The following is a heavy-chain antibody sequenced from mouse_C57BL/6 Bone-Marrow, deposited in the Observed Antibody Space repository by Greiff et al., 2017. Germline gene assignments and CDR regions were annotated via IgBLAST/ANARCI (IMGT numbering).Heavy chain of an antibody. CDR1: GFNIKDYY. V-gene: IGHV14-1*01. J-gene: IGHJ1*03. Sequence: EVQLQQSGAELVRPGASVKLSCTASGFNIKDYYMHWVKQRPEQGLEWIGRIDPEDCDTEYAPKFQGKATMTADTSSNTAYLQLSSLTSEATAVYYCTTESDDSSYVGWYFDFWGTGTTDTVSS. CDR3: TTESDDSSYVGWYFDF. CDR2: IDPEDCDT. D-gene: IGHD1-1*01.